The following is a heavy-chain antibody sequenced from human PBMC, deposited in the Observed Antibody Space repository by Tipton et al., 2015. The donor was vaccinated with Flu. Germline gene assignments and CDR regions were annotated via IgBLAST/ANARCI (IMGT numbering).Heavy chain of an antibody. D-gene: IGHD6-13*01. J-gene: IGHJ5*02. V-gene: IGHV3-11*01. CDR2: ISSSGSTI. CDR3: ARDVSSSRADWFDP. Sequence: SLRLSCAASGFTFSDYYMSWIRQAPGKGLEWVSYISSSGSTIYYADSVKGRFTISRDNAKNSLYLQMNSLRAEDTAVYYCARDVSSSRADWFDPWGQGTLVTVSS. CDR1: GFTFSDYY.